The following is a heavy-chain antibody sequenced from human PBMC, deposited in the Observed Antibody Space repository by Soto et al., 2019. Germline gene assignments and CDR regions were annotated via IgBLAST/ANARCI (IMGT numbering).Heavy chain of an antibody. J-gene: IGHJ4*02. V-gene: IGHV3-49*03. CDR3: TRAYYYDSSGYGIPGY. CDR2: IRSKAYGGTT. Sequence: GGSLRLSCTASGFTFGDYAMSWFHHAPGKGLEWVGFIRSKAYGGTTEYAASVKGRFTISRDDSKSIAYLQMNSLKTEDTAVYYCTRAYYYDSSGYGIPGYWGQGTLVTVSS. CDR1: GFTFGDYA. D-gene: IGHD3-22*01.